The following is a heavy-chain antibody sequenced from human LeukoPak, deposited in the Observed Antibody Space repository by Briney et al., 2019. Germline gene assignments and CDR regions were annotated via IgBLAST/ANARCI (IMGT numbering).Heavy chain of an antibody. Sequence: GGSLRLSCAASGFIFSSYAMSWVRQAPGKGLEWVSAIRGSGGTTYYADSVKGRFTISRDNSKNTLYLQMNSLRAEDTALYYCAKEGIVAVPAAMMDVWGKGTTVTVSS. CDR2: IRGSGGTT. CDR3: AKEGIVAVPAAMMDV. CDR1: GFIFSSYA. J-gene: IGHJ6*04. V-gene: IGHV3-23*01. D-gene: IGHD2-2*01.